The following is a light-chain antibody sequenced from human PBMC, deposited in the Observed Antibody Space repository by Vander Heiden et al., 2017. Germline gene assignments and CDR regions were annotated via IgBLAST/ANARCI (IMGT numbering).Light chain of an antibody. Sequence: QSVLAQPPSASATPGQRVTISCSGSGSTVASEYVYWYQQLPGTAPRLLIYHTTQRPSGVSDRFSGSKSGTSASLAISGLRSEDEADYYCASWDDRLSGPVFGGGTKLTVL. V-gene: IGLV1-47*01. J-gene: IGLJ2*01. CDR1: GSTVASEY. CDR2: HTT. CDR3: ASWDDRLSGPV.